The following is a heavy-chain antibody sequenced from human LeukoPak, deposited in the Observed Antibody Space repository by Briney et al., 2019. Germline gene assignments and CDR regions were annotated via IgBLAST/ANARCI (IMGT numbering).Heavy chain of an antibody. CDR1: GGSISSGSYY. CDR2: IYTSGST. V-gene: IGHV4-61*02. J-gene: IGHJ4*02. CDR3: ARGGDY. Sequence: SGTLSLTCTVSGGSISSGSYYWSWIRQPAGKGLEWIGRIYTSGSTNYNPSLKSRVTISVDTSKNQFSLKLSSVTAADTAVYYCARGGDYWGQGTLVTVSS.